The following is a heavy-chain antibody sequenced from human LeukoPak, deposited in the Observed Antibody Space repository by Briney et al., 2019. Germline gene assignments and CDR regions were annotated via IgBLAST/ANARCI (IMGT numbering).Heavy chain of an antibody. J-gene: IGHJ3*02. CDR1: GFTFSSYG. D-gene: IGHD1-26*01. V-gene: IGHV3-33*01. CDR3: ARDQGLRGSYSHDAFDI. Sequence: GGSLRLSCAASGFTFSSYGMHWVRQAPGKGLEWVAVMWYDGSNKYYADSVKGRFTISRDNSKDTLYLQMNSLRAEDTAVYYCARDQGLRGSYSHDAFDIWGQGTMVTVSS. CDR2: MWYDGSNK.